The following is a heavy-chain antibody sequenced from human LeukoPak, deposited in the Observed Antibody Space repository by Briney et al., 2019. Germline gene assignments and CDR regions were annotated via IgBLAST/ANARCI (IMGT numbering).Heavy chain of an antibody. V-gene: IGHV1-2*02. J-gene: IGHJ4*03. D-gene: IGHD3-22*01. CDR1: GYTFSGHY. CDR3: ARGDSIYYDNSGYGAFEY. Sequence: ASVKVSCKTSGYTFSGHYMHWVRQAPGQGLEWMGWINPNSGGTNYAQRFQGRVTMTRDTSIRTAYMDLSRLRSDDTAVYYCARGDSIYYDNSGYGAFEYWGQGTTVTVSS. CDR2: INPNSGGT.